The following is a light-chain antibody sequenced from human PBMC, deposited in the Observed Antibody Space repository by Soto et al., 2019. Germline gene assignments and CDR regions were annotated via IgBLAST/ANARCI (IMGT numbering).Light chain of an antibody. V-gene: IGLV1-44*01. CDR1: SSNIGSNN. CDR2: SNN. CDR3: AAWDDGLNGRYV. Sequence: QSVLTQSPSASGTPGQRVTISCSGSSSNIGSNNVNWYQQLPGRAPKLLIYSNNQRPSGVPDRFSGSKSGTSASLAISGLQSEDEADYYCAAWDDGLNGRYVFGAGTKLTVL. J-gene: IGLJ1*01.